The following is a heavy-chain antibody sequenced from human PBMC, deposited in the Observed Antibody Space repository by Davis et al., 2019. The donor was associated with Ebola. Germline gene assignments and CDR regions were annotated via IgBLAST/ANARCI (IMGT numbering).Heavy chain of an antibody. CDR2: INVGNRNT. D-gene: IGHD6-6*01. CDR3: ARGPPSSIATRGYFDH. Sequence: ASVKVSCKASGYTFVSYALHWVRQAPGQRLEWMGWINVGNRNTKYSQRFQGRVTITRDTSATTAYMYLGSLRSEDTAVYYCARGPPSSIATRGYFDHWGQGTLVTVSS. J-gene: IGHJ4*02. V-gene: IGHV1-3*01. CDR1: GYTFVSYA.